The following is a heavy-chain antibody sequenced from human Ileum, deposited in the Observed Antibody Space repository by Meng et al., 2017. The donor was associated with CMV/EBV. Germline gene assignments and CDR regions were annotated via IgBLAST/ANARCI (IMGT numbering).Heavy chain of an antibody. CDR2: INGGNGDT. Sequence: SCYSFSSLGMHWVRQTPEQNLGWIGYINGGNGDTAFSPKARGRVTITRDTSASTASMELNILRSEDTGIYYCARSGDPGITVSGAFDIWGQGTLVTVSS. D-gene: IGHD6-19*01. CDR3: ARSGDPGITVSGAFDI. J-gene: IGHJ4*02. V-gene: IGHV1-3*01. CDR1: CYSFSSLG.